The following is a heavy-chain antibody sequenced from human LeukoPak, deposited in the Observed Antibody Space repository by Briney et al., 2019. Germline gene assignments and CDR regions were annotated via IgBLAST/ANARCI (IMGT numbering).Heavy chain of an antibody. J-gene: IGHJ5*02. D-gene: IGHD3-22*01. V-gene: IGHV4-59*01. Sequence: SETLSLTCTVPGGSISSYYWSWVRQPPGRGLEWIGYIYYSGSTNYNPSFKSRVPISVSTSKNHFSLKLSSVTAEATDVYYCECGRHYYDSSGNLHWFDAWGQGSLVTVSS. CDR1: GGSISSYY. CDR2: IYYSGST. CDR3: ECGRHYYDSSGNLHWFDA.